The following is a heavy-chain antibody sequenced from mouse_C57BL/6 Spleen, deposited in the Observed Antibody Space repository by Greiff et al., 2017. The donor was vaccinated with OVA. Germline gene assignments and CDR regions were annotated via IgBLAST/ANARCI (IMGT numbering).Heavy chain of an antibody. CDR3: ARRGTTVPWYFDV. V-gene: IGHV1-85*01. J-gene: IGHJ1*03. D-gene: IGHD1-1*01. CDR2: IYPRDGST. Sequence: VQLQQSGPELVKPGASVKLSCKASGYTFTSYDINWVKQRPGQGLEWIGWIYPRDGSTKYNEKFKGKGTLTVDTSSSTAYMELHSLTSEDSAVYFCARRGTTVPWYFDVWGTGTTVTVSS. CDR1: GYTFTSYD.